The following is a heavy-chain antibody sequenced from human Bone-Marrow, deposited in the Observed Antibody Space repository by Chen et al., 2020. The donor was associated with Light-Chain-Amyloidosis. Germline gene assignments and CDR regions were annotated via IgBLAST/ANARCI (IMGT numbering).Heavy chain of an antibody. D-gene: IGHD4-17*01. CDR2: IYYSGNT. Sequence: QEQLQESGPGLVKSSGTLSLTCTVSGGSIMSSSNFWGWLRQAPGKGLEWIGSIYYSGNTYMNSSLKNRVAMSVDTSNNQFSLRLNSVTAADTAVYFCARVVPPNYGANFNSWGQGTLVIVSS. J-gene: IGHJ4*02. CDR1: GGSIMSSSNF. V-gene: IGHV4-39*07. CDR3: ARVVPPNYGANFNS.